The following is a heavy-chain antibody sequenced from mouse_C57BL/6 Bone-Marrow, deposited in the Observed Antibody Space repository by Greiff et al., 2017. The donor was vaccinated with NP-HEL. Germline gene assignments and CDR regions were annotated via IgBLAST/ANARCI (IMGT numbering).Heavy chain of an antibody. J-gene: IGHJ2*01. CDR2: ISYDGSN. V-gene: IGHV3-6*01. D-gene: IGHD2-4*01. CDR1: GYSITSGYY. CDR3: AILYDYDDGSFDY. Sequence: ESGPGLVKPSQSLSLTCSVTGYSITSGYYWNWIRQFPGNKLEWMGYISYDGSNNYNPSLKNRISITRDTSKNQFFLKLNSVTTEDTATYYCAILYDYDDGSFDYWGQGTTLTVSS.